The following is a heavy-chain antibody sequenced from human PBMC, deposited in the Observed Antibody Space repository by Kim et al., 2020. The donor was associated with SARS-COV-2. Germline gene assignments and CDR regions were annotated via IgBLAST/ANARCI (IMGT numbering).Heavy chain of an antibody. Sequence: GGSLRLSCAASGFTFSSYAMSWVRQAPGKGLGWVSAISGSGGSTYYADSVKGRFTISRDNSKNTLYLQMNSLRAEATAVYYCAKDLAARGSDYWGQGTLVTVSS. CDR2: ISGSGGST. CDR1: GFTFSSYA. V-gene: IGHV3-23*01. J-gene: IGHJ4*02. D-gene: IGHD3-10*01. CDR3: AKDLAARGSDY.